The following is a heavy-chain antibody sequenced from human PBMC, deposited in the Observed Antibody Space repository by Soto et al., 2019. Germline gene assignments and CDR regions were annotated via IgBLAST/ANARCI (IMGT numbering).Heavy chain of an antibody. Sequence: SVKVSCKASGGTFSTSSINWLRQAPGQRPEWMGNILPIFGTADYAQKFQDRVTITADKSTDTAYMELRSLFSEDTALYYCARGDYYDSSGPFSDAFDIWGQGTMVTVSS. J-gene: IGHJ3*02. CDR2: ILPIFGTA. D-gene: IGHD3-22*01. CDR1: GGTFSTSS. V-gene: IGHV1-69*06. CDR3: ARGDYYDSSGPFSDAFDI.